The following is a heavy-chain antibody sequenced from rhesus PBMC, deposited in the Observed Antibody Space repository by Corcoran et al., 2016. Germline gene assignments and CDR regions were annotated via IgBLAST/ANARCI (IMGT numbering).Heavy chain of an antibody. CDR3: ARDFKTVAATEDGVP. D-gene: IGHD4-29*01. Sequence: QAQLQESGPGLLKPSETPSLHCPVSGGSSSGGYAWGGGRQPPGKGLEWVGSIYSSSGNTYYNPSLKSRVTISTDTSKTQFSLKLSSVTAADTAVYYCARDFKTVAATEDGVPWGQGVLVTVSS. CDR1: GGSSSGGYA. V-gene: IGHV4S7*01. CDR2: IYSSSGNT. J-gene: IGHJ4*01.